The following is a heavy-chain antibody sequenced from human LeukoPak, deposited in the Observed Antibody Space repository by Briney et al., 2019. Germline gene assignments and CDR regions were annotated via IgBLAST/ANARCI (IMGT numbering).Heavy chain of an antibody. CDR2: IYSAGNT. Sequence: HSGGSLRLSCVASGFTVSSNYMSWVRQAPGKGLEGVSVIYSAGNTYYADSVKGRFTISRHNSENTLYLHMNSLRVEDTAVYFCARGGTPGYSSGRIDYWGQGTLVTVSS. CDR3: ARGGTPGYSSGRIDY. V-gene: IGHV3-53*04. D-gene: IGHD6-19*01. J-gene: IGHJ4*02. CDR1: GFTVSSNY.